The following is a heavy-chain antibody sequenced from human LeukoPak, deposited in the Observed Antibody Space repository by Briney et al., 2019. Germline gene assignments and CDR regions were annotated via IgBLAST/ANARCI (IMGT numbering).Heavy chain of an antibody. D-gene: IGHD1-26*01. CDR2: ISSGSTYT. CDR3: TRVAGSQLFGFDY. CDR1: GFTFSDHY. Sequence: GGSLRLSCEVSGFTFSDHYMSWIRQAPGKRLEWVSYISSGSTYTNYADSVEGRFTISRDNAKNTLYLQMNSLRAEDTAVYYCTRVAGSQLFGFDYWGQGTLVTVSS. V-gene: IGHV3-11*06. J-gene: IGHJ4*02.